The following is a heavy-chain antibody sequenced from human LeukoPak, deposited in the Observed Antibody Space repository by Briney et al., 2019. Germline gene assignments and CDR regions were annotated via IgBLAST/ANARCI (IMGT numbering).Heavy chain of an antibody. D-gene: IGHD6-13*01. CDR1: GGSVSSYNW. J-gene: IGHJ5*02. Sequence: SETLSLTCVVSGGSVSSYNWWSWVRQPPGKGLEWIGEIYHSGSTNYNPSLKSRVTISLDKSKNQFSLKLSSVSAADTAVYYCATTAAAGTRLAWFDPWGQGTLVTVSS. CDR2: IYHSGST. CDR3: ATTAAAGTRLAWFDP. V-gene: IGHV4-4*02.